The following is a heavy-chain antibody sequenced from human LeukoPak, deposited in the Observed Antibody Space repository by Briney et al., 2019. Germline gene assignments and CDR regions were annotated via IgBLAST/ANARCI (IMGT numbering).Heavy chain of an antibody. V-gene: IGHV1-8*01. Sequence: ASVKVSCKASGYTFTSYDINWVRQATGQGLEWMGWMNPNSGNTGYAQKFQGRVTKTRNTSISTAYMELSSLRSEDTAVYYCARGSPDYGDYADFDYWGQGTLVTVSS. J-gene: IGHJ4*02. D-gene: IGHD4-17*01. CDR3: ARGSPDYGDYADFDY. CDR2: MNPNSGNT. CDR1: GYTFTSYD.